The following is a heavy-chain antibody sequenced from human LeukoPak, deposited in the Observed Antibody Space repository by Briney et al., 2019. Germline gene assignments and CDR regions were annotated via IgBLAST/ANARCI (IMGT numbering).Heavy chain of an antibody. D-gene: IGHD6-6*01. CDR2: IGTAGDT. V-gene: IGHV3-13*01. Sequence: GGSLRLSCAASGFTFSNYDMHWVRQPTGKGLEWVSGIGTAGDTYYLGSVKGRFTISRENAKNSLYLQMNSLRAGDTAVYYCARSLSPIRIAARPAVYYMDVWGKGTTVTVSS. CDR1: GFTFSNYD. CDR3: ARSLSPIRIAARPAVYYMDV. J-gene: IGHJ6*03.